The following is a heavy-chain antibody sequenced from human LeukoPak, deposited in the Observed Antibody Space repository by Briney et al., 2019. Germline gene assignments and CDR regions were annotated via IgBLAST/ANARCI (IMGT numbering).Heavy chain of an antibody. V-gene: IGHV5-51*01. CDR1: GYRFNTYW. CDR3: VRQADGGSYYDY. CDR2: VYPANSDT. J-gene: IGHJ4*02. Sequence: GESLKISCKASGYRFNTYWIGWVRRTPEKVLEWIGIVYPANSDTRYSPSFRGQVTISADMSITTAYLQWGSLKASDTAIYYCVRQADGGSYYDYWGQGTLVTVSS. D-gene: IGHD6-25*01.